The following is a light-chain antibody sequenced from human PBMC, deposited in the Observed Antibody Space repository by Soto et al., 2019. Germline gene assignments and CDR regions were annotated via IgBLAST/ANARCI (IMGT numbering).Light chain of an antibody. CDR1: QSISSSN. CDR2: GAY. V-gene: IGKV3-20*01. J-gene: IGKJ1*01. Sequence: EIVLTQSPGTLSLSPGERATLSCRASQSISSSNLGWYQQKPGQAPRLLLYGAYNRAAGIPDRFSGSGSGTDFTLTISRMEPEDFVVYYCHQYGRSPDWDRWTFGQGTKVEVK. CDR3: HQYGRSPDWDRWT.